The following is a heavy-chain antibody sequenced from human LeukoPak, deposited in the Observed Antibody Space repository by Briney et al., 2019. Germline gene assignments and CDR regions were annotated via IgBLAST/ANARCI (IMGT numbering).Heavy chain of an antibody. CDR1: GFTFSSYE. CDR3: ARGSYYDSSGYYFY. D-gene: IGHD3-22*01. Sequence: AGSLRLSCAASGFTFSSYEMNWVRQAPGTGLGLVSYISSSGSTIYYADSVKGRFTISRDNAKNSLYLQMNSLRAEDTAVYYCARGSYYDSSGYYFYWGQGTLVTVSS. CDR2: ISSSGSTI. J-gene: IGHJ4*02. V-gene: IGHV3-48*03.